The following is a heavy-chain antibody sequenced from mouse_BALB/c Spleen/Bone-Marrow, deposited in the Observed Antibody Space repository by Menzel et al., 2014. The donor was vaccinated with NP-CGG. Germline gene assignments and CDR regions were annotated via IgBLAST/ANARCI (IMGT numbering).Heavy chain of an antibody. Sequence: DVKLQESGGGLVQPGGSRKLSCAASGFTFSRSGMHWVRQALEKGLEWVAYISSGSSTIYYADTMKGRFTISRDNPKNTLFLQMTSLRSEDTAMYYCARARSTMITTGAMDYWGQGTSVTVSS. CDR3: ARARSTMITTGAMDY. CDR1: GFTFSRSG. J-gene: IGHJ4*01. D-gene: IGHD2-4*01. CDR2: ISSGSSTI. V-gene: IGHV5-17*02.